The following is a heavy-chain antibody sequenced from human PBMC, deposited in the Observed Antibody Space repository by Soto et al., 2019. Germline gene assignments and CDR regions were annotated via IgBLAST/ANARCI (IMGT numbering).Heavy chain of an antibody. CDR1: GGTFSSYA. D-gene: IGHD2-8*01. CDR2: IIPIFGTA. J-gene: IGHJ4*02. Sequence: SVKVSCKASGGTFSSYAISWVRQAPGQGLEWMGGIIPIFGTANYAQKFQGRVTITADESTSTAYMELSSLRSEDTAVCYCARIVGHCTNGVCYTGGYYFDYWGQGTLVTVSS. V-gene: IGHV1-69*13. CDR3: ARIVGHCTNGVCYTGGYYFDY.